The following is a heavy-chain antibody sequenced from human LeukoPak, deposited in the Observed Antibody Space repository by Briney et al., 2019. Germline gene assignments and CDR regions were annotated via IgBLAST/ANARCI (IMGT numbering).Heavy chain of an antibody. Sequence: SETLSLTCTVSGGSISNNNYYWDWVRQPPGKGPEWIGTVHYSGLTYYNQSLKTRLTMSVDTSKNQFSLKVSSVTAADTAIYYCAASVGGSGWKFYLDYWGQGILVPVSS. CDR2: VHYSGLT. V-gene: IGHV4-39*01. D-gene: IGHD6-19*01. CDR1: GGSISNNNYY. CDR3: AASVGGSGWKFYLDY. J-gene: IGHJ4*02.